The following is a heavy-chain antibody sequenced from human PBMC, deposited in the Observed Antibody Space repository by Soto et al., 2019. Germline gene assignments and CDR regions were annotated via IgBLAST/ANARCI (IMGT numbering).Heavy chain of an antibody. CDR1: GFTFSNYA. CDR2: ISDSFSDGNT. J-gene: IGHJ4*02. V-gene: IGHV3-23*01. CDR3: AKVFSPERGNYFDY. Sequence: GGSLRLSCAASGFTFSNYAMNWVRQAPGKGLEWVSAISDSFSDGNTHYADSVKGRFTISRDNDKNTVFLEMNSLRAEDTAVYYCAKVFSPERGNYFDYWDQGTLVTVSS. D-gene: IGHD1-1*01.